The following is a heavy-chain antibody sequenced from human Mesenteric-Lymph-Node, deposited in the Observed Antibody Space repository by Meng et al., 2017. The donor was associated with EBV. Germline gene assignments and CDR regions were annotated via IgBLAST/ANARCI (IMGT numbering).Heavy chain of an antibody. J-gene: IGHJ5*02. CDR3: ARGGSLGGSYAP. V-gene: IGHV4-39*07. CDR2: IYYSGST. CDR1: GGSISTSNYY. Sequence: QPPLQESGPGLVKPSETLSLTCTVSGGSISTSNYYWGWIRQPPGKGLEWIGSIYYSGSTYYNPSLKSRVTISVDTSKNQFSLKLSSVTAADTAVYYCARGGSLGGSYAPWGQGTLVTVSS. D-gene: IGHD1-26*01.